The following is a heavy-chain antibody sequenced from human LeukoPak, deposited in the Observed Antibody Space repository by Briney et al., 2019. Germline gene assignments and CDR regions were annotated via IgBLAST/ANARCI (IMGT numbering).Heavy chain of an antibody. D-gene: IGHD5-12*01. J-gene: IGHJ4*02. V-gene: IGHV3-21*01. CDR2: ISSSSYI. Sequence: GGSLRLSCAASGFTFSSYSMNWVRQAPGKGLEWVSSISSSSYIYYADSVKGRSTISRDNAKNSLYLQMNSLRAEDTAVYYCARDSGYSGYGFDYWGQGTLVTVSS. CDR3: ARDSGYSGYGFDY. CDR1: GFTFSSYS.